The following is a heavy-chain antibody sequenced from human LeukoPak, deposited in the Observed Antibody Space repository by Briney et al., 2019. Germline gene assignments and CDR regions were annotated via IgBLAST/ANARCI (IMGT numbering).Heavy chain of an antibody. V-gene: IGHV3-23*01. Sequence: GGSLRLSCAASGFTFSSYAMSWVRQAPGKGLEWVSAVSGSGGSTYYADSVKGRFTISRDNSKNTLYLQMNSLRAEDTAVYYCAKVVAYYYGSGSYYDYWGQGTLVTVSS. J-gene: IGHJ4*02. D-gene: IGHD3-10*01. CDR2: VSGSGGST. CDR1: GFTFSSYA. CDR3: AKVVAYYYGSGSYYDY.